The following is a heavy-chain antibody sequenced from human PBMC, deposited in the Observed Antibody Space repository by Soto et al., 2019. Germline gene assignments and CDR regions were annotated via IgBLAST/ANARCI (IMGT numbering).Heavy chain of an antibody. Sequence: GFPRLSCAASGFTFSSYAMSWVRQAPGKGLEWVSAISGSGGSTYYADSVKGRFTISRDNSKNTLYLQMNSLRAEDTAVYYCAKDQEWELPPAYIDFWGQGTLVTVSS. CDR1: GFTFSSYA. CDR2: ISGSGGST. CDR3: AKDQEWELPPAYIDF. V-gene: IGHV3-23*01. D-gene: IGHD1-26*01. J-gene: IGHJ4*02.